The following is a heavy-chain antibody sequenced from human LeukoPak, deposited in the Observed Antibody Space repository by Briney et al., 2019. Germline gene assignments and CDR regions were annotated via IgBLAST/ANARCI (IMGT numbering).Heavy chain of an antibody. D-gene: IGHD4-23*01. Sequence: ASVKVSCKASGYTFTGYYMHWVRQAPGQGLEWMGWINPNSGGTNYAQKYQGRVTMTRDTFISTAYMELRRLRSDDTAVYYCARGPTVVTQYYFDYWGQGTLVTVSS. V-gene: IGHV1-2*02. CDR3: ARGPTVVTQYYFDY. CDR1: GYTFTGYY. CDR2: INPNSGGT. J-gene: IGHJ4*02.